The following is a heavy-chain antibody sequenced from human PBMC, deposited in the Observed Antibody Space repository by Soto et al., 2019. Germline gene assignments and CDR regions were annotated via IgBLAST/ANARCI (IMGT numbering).Heavy chain of an antibody. CDR3: VQSRCGGDCLQSYSSHSYYGLDV. J-gene: IGHJ6*02. CDR2: IYWDDDK. CDR1: GFSFSSIGEG. D-gene: IGHD2-21*02. V-gene: IGHV2-5*02. Sequence: QITLKESGPTLVKPTQTLTLTCTFPGFSFSSIGEGVGWIRQPPGKALEWLALIYWDDDKRYSPSLKSRLTITEDTSKNQVVLTMTTMDPVDTATYYCVQSRCGGDCLQSYSSHSYYGLDVWGQGTTVTVSS.